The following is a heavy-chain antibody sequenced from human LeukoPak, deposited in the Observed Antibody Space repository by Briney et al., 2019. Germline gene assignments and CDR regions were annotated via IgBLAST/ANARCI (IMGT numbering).Heavy chain of an antibody. Sequence: PGTLSLTSGVFVDSLTIVNGWNGVPQPPGKGLGWIDETYHAGHINYTQSLKSRVTISMDKTKNQLYLKVTSVTAADTAVYYCARGGGYYFDYWGQGILVAVSS. D-gene: IGHD5-12*01. CDR1: VDSLTIVNG. J-gene: IGHJ4*02. V-gene: IGHV4-4*03. CDR2: TYHAGHI. CDR3: ARGGGYYFDY.